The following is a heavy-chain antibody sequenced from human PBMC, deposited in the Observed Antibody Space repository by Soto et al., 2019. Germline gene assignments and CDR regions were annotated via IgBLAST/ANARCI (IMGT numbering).Heavy chain of an antibody. CDR3: ARDRGSSSWYLGRWYFDY. J-gene: IGHJ4*02. CDR2: ISYDGSNK. CDR1: GFTFSSYA. D-gene: IGHD6-13*01. V-gene: IGHV3-30-3*01. Sequence: GGSLRLSCAASGFTFSSYAMHWVRQAPGKGLEWVAVISYDGSNKYYADSVKGRFTISRDNSKNTLYLQMNSLRAEDTAVYYCARDRGSSSWYLGRWYFDYWGQGTLVTVSS.